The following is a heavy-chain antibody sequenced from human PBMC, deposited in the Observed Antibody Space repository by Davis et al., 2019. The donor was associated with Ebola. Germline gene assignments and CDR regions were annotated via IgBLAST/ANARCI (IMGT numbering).Heavy chain of an antibody. CDR2: SRAYNTNT. V-gene: IGHV1-18*01. J-gene: IGHJ4*02. D-gene: IGHD6-19*01. CDR1: GYTFASYD. Sequence: AASVKVSCKASGYTFASYDISWVRQAPGQGLEWMGWSRAYNTNTHYAQKFQGRVTMTTDTSSSTAYMELRSLKSDDTAIYYCVREVCDTGWDVYFDYWGQGTLVTVSS. CDR3: VREVCDTGWDVYFDY.